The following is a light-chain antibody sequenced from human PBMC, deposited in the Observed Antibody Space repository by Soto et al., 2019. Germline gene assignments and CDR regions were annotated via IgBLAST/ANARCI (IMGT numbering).Light chain of an antibody. CDR2: ANN. J-gene: IGLJ3*02. Sequence: QSVLTQPPSVSGAPVQRVTISCSGSSSNLGAGYDVHWYQQLPGTAPKLLISANNIRPSGVPDRFSGSKSGTSASLAITGLQAEDEADYYCQSYDSSLCGSGVFGGGTKVTVL. V-gene: IGLV1-40*01. CDR3: QSYDSSLCGSGV. CDR1: SSNLGAGYD.